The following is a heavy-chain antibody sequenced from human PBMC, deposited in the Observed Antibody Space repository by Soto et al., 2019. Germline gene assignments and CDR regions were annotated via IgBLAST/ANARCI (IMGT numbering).Heavy chain of an antibody. Sequence: QVQLVESGGGVVQPGRSPRLSCAASGFTFSSYGMHWVRQAPGKGLEWVAVISYDGSNKYYADSVKGRFTISRDNSKNTLYLQMNSLRAEDTAVYYCAKDPSMIVVVITSPDYWGQGTLVTVSS. D-gene: IGHD3-22*01. CDR3: AKDPSMIVVVITSPDY. CDR2: ISYDGSNK. CDR1: GFTFSSYG. V-gene: IGHV3-30*18. J-gene: IGHJ4*02.